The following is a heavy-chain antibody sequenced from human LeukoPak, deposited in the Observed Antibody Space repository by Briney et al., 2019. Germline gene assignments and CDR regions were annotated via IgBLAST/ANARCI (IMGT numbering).Heavy chain of an antibody. Sequence: PSETLSLTCTVSGGSINSYYWSWIRQPPGKGLEWIGYIYYSGSTNYNPSLKSRVTISVDTSKNQFSLKLSSVTAADTAVYYCAKGSPAPDYWGQGILVTVS. V-gene: IGHV4-59*01. CDR2: IYYSGST. CDR1: GGSINSYY. J-gene: IGHJ4*02. CDR3: AKGSPAPDY.